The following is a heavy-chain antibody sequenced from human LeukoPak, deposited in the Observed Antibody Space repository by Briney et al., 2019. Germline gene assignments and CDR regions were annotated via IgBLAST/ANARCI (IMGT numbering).Heavy chain of an antibody. Sequence: GGSLRLSCAASGFTFSNAWMSWVRQAPGKGLEWVGRIKSKTDGGTTDYAAPVKGRFTISRDDSKSTLYLQMNSLRTEDTAVYYCTTDVSSPGIAVAGQKDYWGQGTLVTVSS. V-gene: IGHV3-15*01. J-gene: IGHJ4*02. CDR1: GFTFSNAW. CDR3: TTDVSSPGIAVAGQKDY. D-gene: IGHD6-19*01. CDR2: IKSKTDGGTT.